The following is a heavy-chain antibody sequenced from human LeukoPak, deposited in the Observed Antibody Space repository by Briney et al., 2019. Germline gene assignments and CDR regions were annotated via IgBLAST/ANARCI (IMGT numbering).Heavy chain of an antibody. D-gene: IGHD3-10*01. CDR1: GFTFSSYW. V-gene: IGHV3-7*01. Sequence: GGSLRLSCAASGFTFSSYWMSWVRQAPGKGLEWVANIKQDGSEKYYVDSVKGRFTIPRDNAKNSLYLQMNSLRAENTAVYYCALIQPVLLWFGESIPYYFDYWGQGTLVTVSS. J-gene: IGHJ4*02. CDR2: IKQDGSEK. CDR3: ALIQPVLLWFGESIPYYFDY.